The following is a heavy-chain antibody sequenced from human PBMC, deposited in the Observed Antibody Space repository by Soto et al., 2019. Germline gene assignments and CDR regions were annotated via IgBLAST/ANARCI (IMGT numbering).Heavy chain of an antibody. CDR2: IYSSGAT. CDR3: ARLAYSGYLQT. Sequence: PSETLSLTCTVSSDSISGLYWAWVRQPAGKGLEWIGRIYSSGATYYNPSLQSRVTISVDTSNNRFSLTLSSLTAADTAVYFCARLAYSGYLQTWGQGSLVTVSS. J-gene: IGHJ1*01. CDR1: SDSISGLY. D-gene: IGHD1-26*01. V-gene: IGHV4-59*05.